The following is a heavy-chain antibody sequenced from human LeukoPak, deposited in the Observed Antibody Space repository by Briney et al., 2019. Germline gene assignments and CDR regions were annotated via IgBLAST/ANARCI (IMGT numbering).Heavy chain of an antibody. CDR2: IYYSGST. Sequence: SETLSLTYTVSGGSISSYYWSWIRQPPGKGLEWIGYIYYSGSTNYNPSLKSRVTISVDTSKNQFSLKLSSVTAADTAVYYCAREAGVPMDWGQGTLVTVSS. CDR3: AREAGVPMD. V-gene: IGHV4-59*01. CDR1: GGSISSYY. J-gene: IGHJ4*02. D-gene: IGHD2-8*01.